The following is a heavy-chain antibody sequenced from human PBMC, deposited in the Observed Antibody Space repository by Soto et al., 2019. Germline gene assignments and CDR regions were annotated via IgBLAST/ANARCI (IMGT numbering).Heavy chain of an antibody. CDR1: GFTFSSYA. D-gene: IGHD2-2*02. CDR2: ISYDGSNK. Sequence: GGSLRLSCAASGFTFSSYAMHWVRQAPGKGLEWVAVISYDGSNKYYADSVKGRFTISRDNSKNTLYLQMNSLRAEDTAVYYCARGRHIVVVPAAIRYWGQGTLVTVSS. CDR3: ARGRHIVVVPAAIRY. J-gene: IGHJ4*02. V-gene: IGHV3-30-3*01.